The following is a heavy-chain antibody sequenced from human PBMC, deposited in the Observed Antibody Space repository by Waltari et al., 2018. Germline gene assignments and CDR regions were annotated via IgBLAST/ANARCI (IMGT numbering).Heavy chain of an antibody. V-gene: IGHV3-23*03. J-gene: IGHJ4*02. Sequence: EVQLLESGGGLVQPGGSLRLSCAASGFTFSSYAMSWFRQAPGKVLGWVSDCYSVISTYYAGYVKGWVTISRYNSKNRLYLEMNSLRAEDTAVYFWAKPGAKWLGDYWGQGTLVTVSS. CDR1: GFTFSSYA. CDR3: AKPGAKWLGDY. D-gene: IGHD6-19*01. CDR2: CYSVIST.